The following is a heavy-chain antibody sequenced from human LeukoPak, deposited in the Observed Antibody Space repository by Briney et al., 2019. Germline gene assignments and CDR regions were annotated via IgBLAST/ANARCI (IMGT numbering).Heavy chain of an antibody. J-gene: IGHJ4*02. CDR1: GGSISSSNYY. CDR3: ARSHYGSGSYFSGISLSGWDY. CDR2: IYYSGST. D-gene: IGHD3-10*01. V-gene: IGHV4-39*07. Sequence: SETLSLTCIVSGGSISSSNYYWGWIRQSPGKGLEWIGNIYYSGSTYYNPSLKSRVTISVDTSKNHFSLKLSSVTAADTAVYYCARSHYGSGSYFSGISLSGWDYWGQGTLVTVSS.